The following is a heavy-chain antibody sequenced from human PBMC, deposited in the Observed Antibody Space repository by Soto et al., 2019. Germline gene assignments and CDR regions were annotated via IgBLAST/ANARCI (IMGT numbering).Heavy chain of an antibody. V-gene: IGHV3-30-3*01. CDR2: ISHDGTNE. CDR3: ATAEVDY. J-gene: IGHJ4*02. Sequence: GGSLRLSCAASGFIFSNYAMDWVRQAPGKGLEWVAAISHDGTNEYYTDSVKGRFTISRDNSKNTLFLQMNSLRAEDTAVYYCATAEVDYWGPGTLVTVSS. CDR1: GFIFSNYA.